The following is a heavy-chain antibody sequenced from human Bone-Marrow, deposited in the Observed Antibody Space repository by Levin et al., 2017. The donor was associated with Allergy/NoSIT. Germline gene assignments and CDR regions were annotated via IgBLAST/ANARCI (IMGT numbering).Heavy chain of an antibody. CDR1: GGTFSSYA. V-gene: IGHV1-69*13. Sequence: GASVKVSCKASGGTFSSYAINWVRQAPGQGLEWMGGIAPMFGTPNYAQKFQGRVTITAVESTSTAYMELSSLRSEDTAVYYCARFRESTYYYYYMDVWGKGTTVTVSS. D-gene: IGHD3-10*01. CDR2: IAPMFGTP. J-gene: IGHJ6*03. CDR3: ARFRESTYYYYYMDV.